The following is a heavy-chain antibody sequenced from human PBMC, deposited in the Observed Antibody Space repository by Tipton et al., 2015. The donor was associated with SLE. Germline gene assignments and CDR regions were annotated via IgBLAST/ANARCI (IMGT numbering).Heavy chain of an antibody. Sequence: TLSLTCAVYNGSFSGFYWTWIRQPPGKGLEWIGHIYYTGTTNYSPSLKSRLTISVDTSKNQFSLKLSSVTAEDTAVYFCARTDSGNDLFVFDSWGQGTLVTVSS. CDR3: ARTDSGNDLFVFDS. V-gene: IGHV4-59*01. D-gene: IGHD1-26*01. J-gene: IGHJ4*02. CDR1: NGSFSGFY. CDR2: IYYTGTT.